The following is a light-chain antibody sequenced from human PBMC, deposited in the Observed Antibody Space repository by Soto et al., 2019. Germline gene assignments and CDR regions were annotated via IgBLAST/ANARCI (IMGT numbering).Light chain of an antibody. Sequence: QSVLTQPPSVSAAPGQKVTISCSGSSSNIGQNYVAWYQQFPGTAPKLLIYRTDQRPAGIPDRFSGSKSGTSASLDISGLQSDDEADYYCTAWDGSLDGRVFGGGTKLTVL. CDR1: SSNIGQNY. V-gene: IGLV1-44*01. CDR3: TAWDGSLDGRV. CDR2: RTD. J-gene: IGLJ3*02.